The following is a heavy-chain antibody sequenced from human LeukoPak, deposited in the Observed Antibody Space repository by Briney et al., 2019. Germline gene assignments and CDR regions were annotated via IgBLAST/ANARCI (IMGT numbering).Heavy chain of an antibody. J-gene: IGHJ3*02. Sequence: PGGSLRLSCAASGFTFSSYSMNWVRQAPGKGLEWVSSISSSSSYIYYADAVKGRFTISRDNAKNSLYLQMNSLRAEDTAVYYCARVLVVITNLYAFDIWGQGTMVTVSS. CDR1: GFTFSSYS. CDR3: ARVLVVITNLYAFDI. D-gene: IGHD3-22*01. V-gene: IGHV3-21*01. CDR2: ISSSSSYI.